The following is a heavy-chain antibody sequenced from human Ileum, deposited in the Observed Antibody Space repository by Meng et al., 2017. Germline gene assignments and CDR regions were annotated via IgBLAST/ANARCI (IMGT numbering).Heavy chain of an antibody. Sequence: VHLQQPVQGRGKPSQTLQLSCARHGDSVSSDSGAWNWCSQSPSRGLEWLGRTFYRSKWNDDFAESVKSRITITTDTSKNQFSLQLNSVTPEDTAVYYCARGWYSSGFHSWGQGTLVTVSS. CDR3: ARGWYSSGFHS. V-gene: IGHV6-1*01. CDR2: TFYRSKWND. D-gene: IGHD6-19*01. CDR1: GDSVSSDSGA. J-gene: IGHJ4*02.